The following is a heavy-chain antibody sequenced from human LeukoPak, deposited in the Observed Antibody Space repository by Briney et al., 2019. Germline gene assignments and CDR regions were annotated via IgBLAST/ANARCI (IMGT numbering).Heavy chain of an antibody. V-gene: IGHV3-7*01. Sequence: PGGSLRLSCAASGFIFINYWLTSVRQAPGKGLERVANIKEDGSGKYYLGSVSGLFTISKDNAKNSLYLQKSSRRGEDTAVYYCVKVPIAVAGSDYWGQGTLVTVSS. D-gene: IGHD6-13*01. CDR3: VKVPIAVAGSDY. CDR2: IKEDGSGK. J-gene: IGHJ4*02. CDR1: GFIFINYW.